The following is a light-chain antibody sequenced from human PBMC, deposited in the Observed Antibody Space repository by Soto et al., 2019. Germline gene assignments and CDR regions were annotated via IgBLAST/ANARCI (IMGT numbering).Light chain of an antibody. CDR1: QSISTW. Sequence: DIQMTQSPSTLSASVGDRVTITCRASQSISTWLVWYQQKPGKAPKLLIYKTSTLESGVPSRFSGSGSGTEFTLTISSLQPDDFATYYCQHYNSYSEAFGQGTKVDI. V-gene: IGKV1-5*03. J-gene: IGKJ1*01. CDR3: QHYNSYSEA. CDR2: KTS.